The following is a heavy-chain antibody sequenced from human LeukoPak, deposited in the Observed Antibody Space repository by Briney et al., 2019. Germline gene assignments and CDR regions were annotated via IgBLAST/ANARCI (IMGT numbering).Heavy chain of an antibody. CDR2: LFYSGNT. V-gene: IGHV4-59*01. D-gene: IGHD5-12*01. CDR1: GGSISSYY. Sequence: PSGTLSLTCTVSGGSISSYYWSWIRQPPGKGLEWIGYLFYSGNTNSNPSLQSRVTISADTSKNQLSLRLNSVTAADTAVYFCGRVRTGNTGSPEYFEDWGQGTLVTVSS. CDR3: GRVRTGNTGSPEYFED. J-gene: IGHJ1*01.